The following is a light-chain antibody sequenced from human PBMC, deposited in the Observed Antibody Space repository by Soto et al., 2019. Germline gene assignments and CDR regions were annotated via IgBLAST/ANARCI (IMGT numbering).Light chain of an antibody. Sequence: QSALTQPASVSGSPGQSITISCTGTSSDVGYYNYVSWYQQHPGKAPKLMIYEVSNRPSGVSNRFSGSKSGNTASLTISGLQAEDEADYYCSSYTSSITLLYVFGTGTKGDRP. CDR1: SSDVGYYNY. V-gene: IGLV2-14*01. CDR2: EVS. CDR3: SSYTSSITLLYV. J-gene: IGLJ1*01.